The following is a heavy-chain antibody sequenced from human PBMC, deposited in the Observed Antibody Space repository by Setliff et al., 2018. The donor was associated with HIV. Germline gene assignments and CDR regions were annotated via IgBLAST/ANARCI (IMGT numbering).Heavy chain of an antibody. CDR2: IGQDGSEK. Sequence: GGSLRLSCAASRFDFNNYWMCWVRQAPGKGLEWVANIGQDGSEKNYVDFVKGRFTISRDNAKNSLYLQMNSLRVEDTAVYYCARPFDQWGQGALVTVSS. J-gene: IGHJ4*02. CDR3: ARPFDQ. CDR1: RFDFNNYW. V-gene: IGHV3-7*01.